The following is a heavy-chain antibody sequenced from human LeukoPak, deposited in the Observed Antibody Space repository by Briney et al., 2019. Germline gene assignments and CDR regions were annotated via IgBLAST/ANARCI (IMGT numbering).Heavy chain of an antibody. CDR2: ISSSCSYI. J-gene: IGHJ6*04. CDR1: GFTFSSYS. V-gene: IGHV3-21*01. CDR3: ARDNAYDYYYYGMDV. Sequence: GGSLRLSCAASGFTFSSYSMNWVRQAPGKGLEWVSSISSSCSYIYYADSVKGRFTISRDNAKNSLYLQMNSLRAEDTAVYYCARDNAYDYYYYGMDVWGKGTTVTVSS. D-gene: IGHD5-12*01.